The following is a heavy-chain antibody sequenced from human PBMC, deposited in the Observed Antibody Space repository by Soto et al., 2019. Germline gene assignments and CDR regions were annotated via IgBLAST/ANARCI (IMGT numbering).Heavy chain of an antibody. CDR1: GGSISSGDYY. Sequence: PSETLSLTCTVSGGSISSGDYYWSWIRQPPGKGLEWIGYIYYSGSTYYNPSLKSRVTISVDTSKNQFSLKLSSVTAADTAVYYCARIYDYVWGSYRHDAFDIWGQGTMVTVSS. CDR3: ARIYDYVWGSYRHDAFDI. CDR2: IYYSGST. D-gene: IGHD3-16*02. J-gene: IGHJ3*02. V-gene: IGHV4-30-4*01.